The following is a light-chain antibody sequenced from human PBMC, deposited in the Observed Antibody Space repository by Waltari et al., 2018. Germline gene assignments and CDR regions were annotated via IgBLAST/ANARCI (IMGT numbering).Light chain of an antibody. Sequence: SYVLTQPPALSVAPGKTATISCGGNNIGRKSVHWNQQKAGQAPFLVFYDDSARPSGIPDRFSGSNSANTATLTISRVEVADEADYFCQVWASSSDCPIFGGGTKLTVL. CDR2: DDS. CDR1: NIGRKS. V-gene: IGLV3-21*01. J-gene: IGLJ2*01. CDR3: QVWASSSDCPI.